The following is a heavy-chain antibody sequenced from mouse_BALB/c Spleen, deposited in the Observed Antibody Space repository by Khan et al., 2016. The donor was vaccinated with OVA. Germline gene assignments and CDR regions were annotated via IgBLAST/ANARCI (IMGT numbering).Heavy chain of an antibody. CDR3: ARGNYYGYYFDY. D-gene: IGHD1-1*01. CDR2: ISYSDVT. V-gene: IGHV3-2*02. Sequence: EVQLQESGPGLVKPSQSLSLTCTVTGYSITSGYAWNWLRQFPGNKLEWMGYISYSDVTNYNPSLKSRISITRDTSKNQFFLQLNSVTTEDTATDYCARGNYYGYYFDYWGQGTTLTVSS. CDR1: GYSITSGYA. J-gene: IGHJ2*01.